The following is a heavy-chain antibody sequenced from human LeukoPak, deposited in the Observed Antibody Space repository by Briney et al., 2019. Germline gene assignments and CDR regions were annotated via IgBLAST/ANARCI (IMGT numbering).Heavy chain of an antibody. CDR2: INHSGST. CDR3: ARESYGSGSYYPSSYYFDY. V-gene: IGHV4-34*01. D-gene: IGHD3-10*01. J-gene: IGHJ4*02. Sequence: PSETLSLTSAVNGGPFSGYYWSWIRQPPGKGLEWIGEINHSGSTNYNPSLKSRVTISVDASKNQFSLKLSSVTAADTAVYYCARESYGSGSYYPSSYYFDYWGQGTLVTVCS. CDR1: GGPFSGYY.